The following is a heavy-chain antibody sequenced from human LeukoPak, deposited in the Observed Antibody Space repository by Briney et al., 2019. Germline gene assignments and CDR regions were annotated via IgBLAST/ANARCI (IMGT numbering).Heavy chain of an antibody. D-gene: IGHD5-18*01. CDR1: GYTLTAYY. Sequence: ASVKVSCKASGYTLTAYYLHWVRQAPGQGLEWMGWINPNSGGTNYAQEFQGRVTMARDTSISTAYMELSRLRSDDTAVYYCARGFAMVTTYRGGNWFHPWGQGTLVTVSS. CDR3: ARGFAMVTTYRGGNWFHP. J-gene: IGHJ5*02. CDR2: INPNSGGT. V-gene: IGHV1-2*02.